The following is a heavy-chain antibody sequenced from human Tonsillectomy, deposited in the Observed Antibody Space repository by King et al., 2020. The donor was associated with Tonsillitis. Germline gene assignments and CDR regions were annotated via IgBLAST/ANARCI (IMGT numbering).Heavy chain of an antibody. D-gene: IGHD3-10*01. J-gene: IGHJ4*02. V-gene: IGHV4-61*02. CDR1: GGSISSDSYY. CDR3: ARSITLVRGVIITPYYFDY. Sequence: VQLQESGPGLVKPSQTLSLTCTVSGGSISSDSYYWSWVRQSAGKGLEWIGHIYTNESTHYNPSLKSRVTMSVETSKNQFSLRLSSVTAADTAVYYCARSITLVRGVIITPYYFDYWGQGTLVTVSS. CDR2: IYTNEST.